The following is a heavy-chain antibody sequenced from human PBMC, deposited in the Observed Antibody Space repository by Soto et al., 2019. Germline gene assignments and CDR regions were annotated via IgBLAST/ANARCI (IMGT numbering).Heavy chain of an antibody. J-gene: IGHJ6*03. CDR2: ISSSGSTI. Sequence: GGSLRLSCAASGFTFSDYYMSWIRQAPGKGLEWVSYISSSGSTIYYADSVKGRFTISRDNAKNSLYLQMNSLRAEDTAVYYCARDDGYGDYEEDYYYYMDVWGKGTTVTVSS. CDR3: ARDDGYGDYEEDYYYYMDV. D-gene: IGHD4-17*01. V-gene: IGHV3-11*01. CDR1: GFTFSDYY.